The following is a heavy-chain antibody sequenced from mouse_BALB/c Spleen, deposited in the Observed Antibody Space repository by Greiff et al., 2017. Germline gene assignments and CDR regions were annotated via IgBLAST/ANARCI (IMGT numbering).Heavy chain of an antibody. Sequence: QAQLKESGAELAKPGASVKMSCKASGYTFTSYWMHWVKQRPGQGLEWIGYINPSTGYTEYNQKFKDKATLTADKSSSTAYMQLSSLTSEDSAVYYCARGGGNYYFDYWGQGTTLTVSS. CDR2: INPSTGYT. CDR3: ARGGGNYYFDY. D-gene: IGHD2-1*01. J-gene: IGHJ2*01. CDR1: GYTFTSYW. V-gene: IGHV1-7*01.